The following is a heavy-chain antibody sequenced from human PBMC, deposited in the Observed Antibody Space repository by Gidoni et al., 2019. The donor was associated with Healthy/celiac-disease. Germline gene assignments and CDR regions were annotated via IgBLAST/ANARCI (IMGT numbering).Heavy chain of an antibody. CDR1: GGTFSSSA. CDR2: IIPIFGTA. D-gene: IGHD2-2*02. Sequence: QVQLVQSGAEVKKPGSSVKVSCKASGGTFSSSAISWVRQAPVQGLEWMGGIIPIFGTANYAQKFQGRVTITADESTSTAYMELSSLRSEDTAVYYCARDCSSTSCYIYYYYYGMDVWGQGTTVTVSS. J-gene: IGHJ6*02. V-gene: IGHV1-69*01. CDR3: ARDCSSTSCYIYYYYYGMDV.